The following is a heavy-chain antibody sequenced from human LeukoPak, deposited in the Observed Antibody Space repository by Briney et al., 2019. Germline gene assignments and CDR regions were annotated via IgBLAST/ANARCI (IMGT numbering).Heavy chain of an antibody. Sequence: GGSLRLSCAASGFTFSSYEMNWVRQAPGKGLEWVSYISSSCSTIYYADSVKGRFTISRDNAKNSLYLQMNSLRAEDTAVYYCARENTAMVTSPFNYYYGMDVWGQGTTVTVSS. CDR2: ISSSCSTI. J-gene: IGHJ6*02. CDR1: GFTFSSYE. V-gene: IGHV3-48*03. CDR3: ARENTAMVTSPFNYYYGMDV. D-gene: IGHD5-18*01.